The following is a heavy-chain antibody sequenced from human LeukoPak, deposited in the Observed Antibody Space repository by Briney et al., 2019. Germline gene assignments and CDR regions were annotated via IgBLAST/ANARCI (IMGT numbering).Heavy chain of an antibody. J-gene: IGHJ6*03. CDR3: ARAYPGYYYYYYMDV. V-gene: IGHV4-34*01. D-gene: IGHD2-21*01. CDR1: GGSFSGYY. CDR2: INHSGST. Sequence: SETLSLTCAVYGGSFSGYYWSWIRQPPGKGLEWIGEINHSGSTNYNPSLKSRVTISVDTSKNQFSLKLSSVTAADTAVYYCARAYPGYYYYYYMDVWGKGTTVTVSS.